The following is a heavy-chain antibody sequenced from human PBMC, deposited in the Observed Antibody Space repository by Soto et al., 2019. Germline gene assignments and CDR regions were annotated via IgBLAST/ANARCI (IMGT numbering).Heavy chain of an antibody. Sequence: RGESLKISCKGSGYSFTSYWISWVRQMPGKGLEWMGRIDPSDSYTNYSPSFQGHVTISADKSISTAYLQWSSLKASDTAMYYCARLRKRIAAAGTAGMDVWGQGTTVTVSS. V-gene: IGHV5-10-1*01. CDR2: IDPSDSYT. J-gene: IGHJ6*02. D-gene: IGHD6-13*01. CDR3: ARLRKRIAAAGTAGMDV. CDR1: GYSFTSYW.